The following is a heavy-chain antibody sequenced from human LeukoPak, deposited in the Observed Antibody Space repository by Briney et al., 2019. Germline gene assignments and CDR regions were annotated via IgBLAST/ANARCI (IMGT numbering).Heavy chain of an antibody. Sequence: PGGSLRLSCAASGFTFSGCGMHWVRQAPGKGLEWVAFIWYDGRDKYYADSVKGQFTISRDNSKNTLYLQMNSLRAEDTAVYYCARVSDYGSGSYNYFDYWGQGTLVTVSS. V-gene: IGHV3-30*02. CDR1: GFTFSGCG. CDR3: ARVSDYGSGSYNYFDY. D-gene: IGHD3-10*01. CDR2: IWYDGRDK. J-gene: IGHJ4*02.